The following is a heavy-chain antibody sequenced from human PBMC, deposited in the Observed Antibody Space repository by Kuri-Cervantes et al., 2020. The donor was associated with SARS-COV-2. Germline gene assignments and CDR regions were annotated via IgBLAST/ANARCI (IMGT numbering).Heavy chain of an antibody. J-gene: IGHJ6*02. D-gene: IGHD3-9*01. CDR1: GFTFSSYS. Sequence: ETLSLTCAASGFTFSSYSMNWVRQAPGKGLEWVSYISSSSSTIYYADSVKGRFTISRDNAKNSLYLQMNSLRAEDTAVYYCATEAHILTGYYYYYGMDVWGQGTTVTVS. CDR3: ATEAHILTGYYYYYGMDV. CDR2: ISSSSSTI. V-gene: IGHV3-48*01.